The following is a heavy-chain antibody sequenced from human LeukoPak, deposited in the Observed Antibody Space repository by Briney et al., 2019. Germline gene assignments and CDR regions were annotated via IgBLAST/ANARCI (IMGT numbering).Heavy chain of an antibody. J-gene: IGHJ6*02. CDR3: AKSYGSGSYSPPGRYGMDV. V-gene: IGHV3-30*18. CDR2: ISYDGSNK. D-gene: IGHD3-10*01. CDR1: GFTFSSYG. Sequence: QPGGSLRLSCAASGFTFSSYGMHWVRQAPGKGLEWVAVISYDGSNKYYADSVKGRFTISRDNSKNTLYLQMNSLRAEDTAVYYCAKSYGSGSYSPPGRYGMDVWGQGTTVTVSS.